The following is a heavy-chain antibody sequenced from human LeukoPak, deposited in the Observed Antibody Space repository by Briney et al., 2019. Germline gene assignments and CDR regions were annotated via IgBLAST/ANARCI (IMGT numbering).Heavy chain of an antibody. CDR1: GDSLSSYY. D-gene: IGHD6-13*01. V-gene: IGHV4-59*01. CDR3: ATGYSSTWYYFDY. CDR2: IYHSGSA. J-gene: IGHJ4*02. Sequence: SETLSLTRTVSGDSLSSYYWCCIRQTPGKGLECIGYIYHSGSANYTPSLTSRVTISADTSKAQFSLKLASVTAADTAVYYCATGYSSTWYYFDYWGQGTLVTVSS.